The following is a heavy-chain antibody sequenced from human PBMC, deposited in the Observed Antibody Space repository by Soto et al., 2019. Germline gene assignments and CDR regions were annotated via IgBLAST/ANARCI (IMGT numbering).Heavy chain of an antibody. J-gene: IGHJ4*02. CDR3: ARGLLSGSYFLGFDY. V-gene: IGHV1-69*06. Sequence: SGKVSFKACGGPFSSYAISLVRQAPGQGLEWMGGIIPIFGTANYSQKFQGRVTITAYKSTSTAYMELSSLRSEDTAVYYCARGLLSGSYFLGFDYWGQGTLVTVSS. CDR2: IIPIFGTA. D-gene: IGHD1-26*01. CDR1: GGPFSSYA.